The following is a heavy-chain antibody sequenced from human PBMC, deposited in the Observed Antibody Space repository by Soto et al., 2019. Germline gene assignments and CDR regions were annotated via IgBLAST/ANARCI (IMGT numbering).Heavy chain of an antibody. V-gene: IGHV1-69*13. D-gene: IGHD1-26*01. CDR2: IILMFGTI. J-gene: IGHJ4*02. CDR1: GCTFSSYG. CDR3: ARGWTGSEGVFDS. Sequence: SVKVSCKASGCTFSSYGIHWVRQAPGQGLEWLGGIILMFGTINYAQKFQARVTITADESTSTAYMELSSLKSDDTAVYYCARGWTGSEGVFDSWGQGTLVTVSS.